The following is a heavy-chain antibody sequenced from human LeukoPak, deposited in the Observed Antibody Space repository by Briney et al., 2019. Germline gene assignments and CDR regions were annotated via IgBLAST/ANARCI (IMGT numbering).Heavy chain of an antibody. CDR1: GGSFSGYY. J-gene: IGHJ4*02. CDR3: ARARLSIVRGITDFDY. V-gene: IGHV4-34*01. CDR2: INHSGST. Sequence: TSETLSLTCAVYGGSFSGYYWSWIRQPPGKGLEWIGEINHSGSTNYNPSLRSRVTISVDTSKNQFSLKLSSVTAADTAVYFCARARLSIVRGITDFDYWGQGTVVTVSS. D-gene: IGHD3-10*01.